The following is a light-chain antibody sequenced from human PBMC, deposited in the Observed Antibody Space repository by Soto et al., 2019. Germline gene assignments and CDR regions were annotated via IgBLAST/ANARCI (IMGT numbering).Light chain of an antibody. J-gene: IGKJ1*01. CDR1: QSISTF. Sequence: DIQMTQSPSTLSASAGDTVTITCRASQSISTFLAWYQQKPGKAPKLLIFDASSLKSGVPSRFSGSGSGTEFTLTISSLQPDDFATYYCQHYNSYSEAFGQGTKVDI. V-gene: IGKV1-5*01. CDR3: QHYNSYSEA. CDR2: DAS.